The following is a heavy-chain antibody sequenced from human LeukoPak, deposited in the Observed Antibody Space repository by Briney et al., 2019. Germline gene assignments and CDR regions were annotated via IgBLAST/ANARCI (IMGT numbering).Heavy chain of an antibody. CDR2: INPNSGGT. CDR3: ARDWGSAVPFDY. J-gene: IGHJ4*02. CDR1: GCTFTSYY. V-gene: IGHV1-2*02. Sequence: ASVKVSCKASGCTFTSYYIQWVRQAPGQGLEWMGWINPNSGGTNYAQKFQGRVTMTRDTSISTAYMELSRLRSDDTAVYYCARDWGSAVPFDYWGQGTLVTVSS. D-gene: IGHD7-27*01.